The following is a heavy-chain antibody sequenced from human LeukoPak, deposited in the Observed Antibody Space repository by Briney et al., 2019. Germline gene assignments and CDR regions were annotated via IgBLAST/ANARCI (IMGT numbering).Heavy chain of an antibody. CDR3: ASEVPSWFDP. CDR1: GFTFSSYS. CDR2: ISSSSSYI. J-gene: IGHJ5*02. Sequence: AGGSLRLSCAASGFTFSSYSMTWVRQAPGKGLEWVSSISSSSSYIYYADSVKGRFTISRDNAKNSLYLQMNSLRAEDTAVYYCASEVPSWFDPWGQGTLVTVSS. V-gene: IGHV3-21*01. D-gene: IGHD1-1*01.